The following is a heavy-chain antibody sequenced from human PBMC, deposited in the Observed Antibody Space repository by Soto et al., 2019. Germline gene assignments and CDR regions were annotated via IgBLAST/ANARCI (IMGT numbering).Heavy chain of an antibody. CDR3: ARDSRYCSGGSCYSGL. CDR2: IYSGGST. J-gene: IGHJ3*01. V-gene: IGHV3-53*01. D-gene: IGHD2-15*01. Sequence: GGSLRLSCAAPGFTVSSNYMSWVRQAPGKGLEWVSVIYSGGSTYYADSVKGRFTISRDNSKNTLYLQMNSLRAEDTAVYYCARDSRYCSGGSCYSGLWGQGTMVTVSS. CDR1: GFTVSSNY.